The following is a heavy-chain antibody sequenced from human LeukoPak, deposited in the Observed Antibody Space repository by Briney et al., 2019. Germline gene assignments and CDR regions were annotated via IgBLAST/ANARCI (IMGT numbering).Heavy chain of an antibody. CDR3: AKRYSSAWDFDN. V-gene: IGHV3-30*18. D-gene: IGHD6-19*01. CDR1: GFTFSSYG. Sequence: PGGSLRLSCAASGFTFSSYGIHWVRQAPGKGLEWVAAISYDGTNKYYTDSVKGRFTISRDNSQNTVYLQMNSLRAEDTAVYFCAKRYSSAWDFDNWGQGTPVTVSS. J-gene: IGHJ4*02. CDR2: ISYDGTNK.